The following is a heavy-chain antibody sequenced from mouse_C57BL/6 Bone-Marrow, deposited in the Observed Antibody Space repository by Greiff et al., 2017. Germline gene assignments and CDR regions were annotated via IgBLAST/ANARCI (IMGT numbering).Heavy chain of an antibody. CDR2: IYPGDGDT. Sequence: QVQLQQSGAELVKPGASVKISCKASGYAFSSYWMNWVKQRPGKGLEWIGQIYPGDGDTNYNGKFKGKATLTADKSSSTAYMQLSSLTSEASAVYFCARLDGYLYYFDYWGQGTTLTVSS. D-gene: IGHD2-3*01. V-gene: IGHV1-80*01. J-gene: IGHJ2*01. CDR1: GYAFSSYW. CDR3: ARLDGYLYYFDY.